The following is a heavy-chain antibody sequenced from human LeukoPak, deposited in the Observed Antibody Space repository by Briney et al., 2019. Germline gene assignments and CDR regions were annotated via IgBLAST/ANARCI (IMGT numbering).Heavy chain of an antibody. J-gene: IGHJ4*02. CDR3: TASDHLYCSSSSCHFDY. CDR1: GLSFGDYG. D-gene: IGHD2-2*01. V-gene: IGHV3-49*04. Sequence: GGSLRLSCTPSGLSFGDYGMSWVRQAPGKGLEWVSFIQSKTYSEGTMYAASVRGRFTISRDDSRSTAYLQMNSLKTEDTAVYYCTASDHLYCSSSSCHFDYWGQGTLVTVSS. CDR2: IQSKTYSEGT.